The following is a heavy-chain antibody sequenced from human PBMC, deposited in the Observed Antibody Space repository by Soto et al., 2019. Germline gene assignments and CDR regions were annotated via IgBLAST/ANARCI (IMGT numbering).Heavy chain of an antibody. D-gene: IGHD2-2*02. CDR2: IYLSGTT. J-gene: IGHJ5*02. CDR1: GGSISSYY. CDR3: ARGFCVSTSCYRGWFDP. Sequence: QVQLQESGPGLVKPSETLSLTCTVSGGSISSYYWSWIRQPPGKGLEWIGYIYLSGTTNYNPSLKSRVTISVDTSKNPLSLNLTSVTAADTAVYYCARGFCVSTSCYRGWFDPWGQGTLVTVSS. V-gene: IGHV4-59*01.